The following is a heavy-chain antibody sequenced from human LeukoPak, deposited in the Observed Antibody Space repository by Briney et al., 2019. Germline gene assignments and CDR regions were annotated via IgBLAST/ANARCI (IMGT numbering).Heavy chain of an antibody. Sequence: GGSLRLSCTASGFTFSSYAMSWVRQAPGKGLEWVSTVSGSGGSTYYADSVKGRFTISRDNSKNTLYLQMNSLRAEDTAVYYCARGGWYNDYWGQGTLVTVSS. D-gene: IGHD6-19*01. CDR1: GFTFSSYA. V-gene: IGHV3-23*01. CDR2: VSGSGGST. J-gene: IGHJ4*02. CDR3: ARGGWYNDY.